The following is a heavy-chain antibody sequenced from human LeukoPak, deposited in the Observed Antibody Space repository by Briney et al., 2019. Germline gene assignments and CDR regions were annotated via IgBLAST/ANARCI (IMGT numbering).Heavy chain of an antibody. CDR1: GGSISSYY. V-gene: IGHV4-59*01. J-gene: IGHJ4*02. CDR2: IYYSGST. Sequence: SETLSLTCTVSGGSISSYYWSWIRQPPGKGLEWIGYIYYSGSTNYNPSLKSRVTISVDTSKNQFSLKLSSVTAADTAVYYCARSAYYYDSSGYSLLRYWGQGTLVTVS. CDR3: ARSAYYYDSSGYSLLRY. D-gene: IGHD3-22*01.